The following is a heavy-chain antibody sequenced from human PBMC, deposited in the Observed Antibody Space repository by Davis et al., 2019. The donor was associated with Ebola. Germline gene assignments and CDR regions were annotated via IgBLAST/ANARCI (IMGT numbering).Heavy chain of an antibody. CDR3: ARGPPYLV. D-gene: IGHD6-6*01. CDR2: IYYNGGT. CDR1: SGSLSSTNYY. J-gene: IGHJ4*02. V-gene: IGHV4-39*01. Sequence: MPSETLSLTCTVSSGSLSSTNYYWGWIRQPPGKGLEWIGSIYYNGGTYYNSSLKSRVTISVDTSKNQFSLKLSSVTAADTAVYYCARGPPYLVGGQGTLVTVSS.